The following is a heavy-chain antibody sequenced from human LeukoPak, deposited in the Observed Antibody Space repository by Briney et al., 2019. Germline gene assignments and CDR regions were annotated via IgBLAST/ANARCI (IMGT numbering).Heavy chain of an antibody. Sequence: SETLSLTCTVSGGSISSYYWSWIRQPPGKGLEWIGYIYYSGSTNYNPSLKSRVTISVDTSKNQFSLKLSSVTAADTAVYYCXXXYPLGYCSGGSCYYYYGMDVWGQGTTVTVSS. V-gene: IGHV4-59*01. J-gene: IGHJ6*02. D-gene: IGHD2-15*01. CDR3: XXXYPLGYCSGGSCYYYYGMDV. CDR2: IYYSGST. CDR1: GGSISSYY.